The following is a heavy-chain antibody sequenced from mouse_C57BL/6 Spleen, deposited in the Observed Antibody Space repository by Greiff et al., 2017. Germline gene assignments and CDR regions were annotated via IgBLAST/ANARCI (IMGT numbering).Heavy chain of an antibody. V-gene: IGHV1-55*01. D-gene: IGHD2-3*01. CDR1: GYTFTSYW. Sequence: QVQLKQSGAELVKPGASVKMSCKASGYTFTSYWITWVKQRPGQGLEWIGDIYPGSGSTNYNEKFKSKATLTVDTSSSTAYMQLSSLTSEDSAVYYCARDRWLLDDLDYWGQGTTLTVSS. CDR2: IYPGSGST. CDR3: ARDRWLLDDLDY. J-gene: IGHJ2*01.